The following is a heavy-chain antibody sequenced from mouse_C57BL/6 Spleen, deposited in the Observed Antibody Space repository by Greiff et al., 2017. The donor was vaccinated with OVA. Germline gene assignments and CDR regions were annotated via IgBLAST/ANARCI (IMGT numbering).Heavy chain of an antibody. CDR3: ARRGVGADYFDY. D-gene: IGHD1-1*01. CDR2: IYPSDSET. CDR1: GYTFTSYW. V-gene: IGHV1-61*01. Sequence: VQLQQPGAELVRPGSSVKLSCKASGYTFTSYWMDWVKQRPGQGLEWIGNIYPSDSETHYNQKFKDKATLTVDKSSSTAYMQLSSLTSEDSAVYYCARRGVGADYFDYWGQGTTLTVSS. J-gene: IGHJ2*01.